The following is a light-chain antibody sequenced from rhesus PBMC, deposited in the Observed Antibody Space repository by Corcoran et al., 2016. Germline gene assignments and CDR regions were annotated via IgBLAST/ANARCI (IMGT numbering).Light chain of an antibody. J-gene: IGKJ4*01. V-gene: IGKV1S14*01. Sequence: DIQMTQSPSSLPASVGDTVTITCRASQGISNYLAWYQQKPGKAPKPLIYYAANLESGVPSRFSGSGSGTDVTLTISSLQPDYFASYSCQQHNSYPLTFGGGTKVELQ. CDR1: QGISNY. CDR3: QQHNSYPLT. CDR2: YAA.